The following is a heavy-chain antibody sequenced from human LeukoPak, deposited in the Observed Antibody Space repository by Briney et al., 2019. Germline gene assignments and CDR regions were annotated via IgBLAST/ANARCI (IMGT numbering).Heavy chain of an antibody. CDR1: GGSFSGYY. Sequence: PSETLSLTCAVYGGSFSGYYWSWIRQPPGKGLEWIGEINHSGSTNYNPSLKSRVTISVDTSKNQFSLKLSSVTAADTAVYYCARGYSGGWSYYYYMDVWGKGTTVTVSS. CDR3: ARGYSGGWSYYYYMDV. CDR2: INHSGST. V-gene: IGHV4-34*01. J-gene: IGHJ6*03. D-gene: IGHD6-19*01.